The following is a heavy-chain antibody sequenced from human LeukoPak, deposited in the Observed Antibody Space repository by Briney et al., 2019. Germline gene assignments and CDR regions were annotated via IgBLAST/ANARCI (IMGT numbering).Heavy chain of an antibody. Sequence: GGSLRLSCAASGSTFSSYSMNWVRQAPGKGLEWVSSISSSSSYIYYADSVKGRFTISRDNAKNSLYLQMNSLRAEDTAVYYCARDSSSGWYSFDYWGQGTLVTVSS. J-gene: IGHJ4*02. CDR1: GSTFSSYS. V-gene: IGHV3-21*01. CDR2: ISSSSSYI. D-gene: IGHD6-19*01. CDR3: ARDSSSGWYSFDY.